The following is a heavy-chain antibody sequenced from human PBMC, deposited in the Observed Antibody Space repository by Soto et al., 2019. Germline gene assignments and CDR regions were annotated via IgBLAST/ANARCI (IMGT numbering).Heavy chain of an antibody. CDR3: ARGPRAPPPHDYGMDV. CDR2: ISGGGGTT. J-gene: IGHJ6*02. CDR1: GFTFSSHV. Sequence: EVQLVESGGGLVQPGGSLRLSCAASGFTFSSHVMNWVRQAPGKGLEWVAAISGGGGTTYYGDSVEGRFTMSRDNSKNTLYLQMNSLRADDTAVYYCARGPRAPPPHDYGMDVWGQGTTVTVSS. V-gene: IGHV3-23*04.